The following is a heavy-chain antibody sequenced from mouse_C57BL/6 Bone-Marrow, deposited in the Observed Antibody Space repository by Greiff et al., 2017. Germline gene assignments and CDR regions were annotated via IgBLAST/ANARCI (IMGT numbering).Heavy chain of an antibody. V-gene: IGHV1-63*01. CDR1: GYTFTNYW. D-gene: IGHD2-4*01. CDR3: ARYHYDYDVLYWYFDV. CDR2: IYPGGGYT. Sequence: QVHVKQSGAELVRPGTSVKMSCKASGYTFTNYWIGWAKQRPGHGLEWIGDIYPGGGYTNYNEKFKGKATLTADKSSSTAYMQFSSLTSEDSAIYSCARYHYDYDVLYWYFDVWGTGTTVTVSS. J-gene: IGHJ1*03.